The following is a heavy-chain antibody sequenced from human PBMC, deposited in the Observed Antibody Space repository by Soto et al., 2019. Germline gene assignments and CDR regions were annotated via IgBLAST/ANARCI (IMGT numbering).Heavy chain of an antibody. J-gene: IGHJ4*02. CDR3: ARDRTGTAQFDY. Sequence: SETLSLTCTVSGGSISSGDYYWSWIRQPPGKGLEWIGYIYYSGSTYYNPSLKSRVTISVDTSKNQFSLKLSSVTAADTAVYYCARDRTGTAQFDYWGQGTLVTVSS. V-gene: IGHV4-30-4*01. D-gene: IGHD1-7*01. CDR1: GGSISSGDYY. CDR2: IYYSGST.